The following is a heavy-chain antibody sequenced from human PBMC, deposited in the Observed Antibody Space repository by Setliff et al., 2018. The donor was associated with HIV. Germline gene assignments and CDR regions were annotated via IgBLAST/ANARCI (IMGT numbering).Heavy chain of an antibody. Sequence: ASVKVSCKASGYTFTNYGISWVRQAPGHGLEWMGWISAYNGNTNYAQKLQGRVTMTTDTSTSTAYMELRSLRSDDTAVYYCARGTAPRPASVLEFLEWLFPNWFDPWGQGTLVTVSS. CDR1: GYTFTNYG. CDR3: ARGTAPRPASVLEFLEWLFPNWFDP. J-gene: IGHJ5*02. CDR2: ISAYNGNT. D-gene: IGHD3-3*02. V-gene: IGHV1-18*01.